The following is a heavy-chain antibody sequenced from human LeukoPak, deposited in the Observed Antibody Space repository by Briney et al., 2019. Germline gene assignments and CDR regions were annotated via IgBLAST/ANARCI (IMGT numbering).Heavy chain of an antibody. CDR1: GFTFSIYA. V-gene: IGHV3-48*04. D-gene: IGHD2-21*01. Sequence: QPGGSLRLSCAASGFTFSIYAMSWVRQAPGKGLEWVSYISSSGSTIYYADSVKGRFTISRDNAKNSLYLQMNSLRAEDTAVYYCAKDRLNSEAFDIWGQGTMVTVSS. CDR3: AKDRLNSEAFDI. J-gene: IGHJ3*02. CDR2: ISSSGSTI.